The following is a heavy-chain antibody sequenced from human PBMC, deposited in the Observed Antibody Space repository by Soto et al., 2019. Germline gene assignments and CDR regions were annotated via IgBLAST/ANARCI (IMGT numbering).Heavy chain of an antibody. J-gene: IGHJ5*02. CDR3: SIFRPGYAS. V-gene: IGHV3-74*01. D-gene: IGHD2-2*01. Sequence: EVRLVESGGDLVQPGGSLRLSCVVSGFTFSDNWMYWVRQAPGKGLECVSRISSDGTMTSYANAVNGRFTISRDNAKRTMNLQMNSMGGEDTAVYYCSIFRPGYASWGQGTLVTVSP. CDR1: GFTFSDNW. CDR2: ISSDGTMT.